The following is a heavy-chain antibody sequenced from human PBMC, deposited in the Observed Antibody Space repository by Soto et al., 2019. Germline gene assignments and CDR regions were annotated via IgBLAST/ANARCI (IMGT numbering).Heavy chain of an antibody. J-gene: IGHJ4*02. CDR1: GGSISSGGYS. V-gene: IGHV4-30-2*01. CDR3: ARNSGYYDSSGYFDY. D-gene: IGHD3-22*01. CDR2: IYHSGST. Sequence: QLQLQESGSGLVKPSQTLSLTCAVSGGSISSGGYSWSWIRQPPGKGLEWIGYIYHSGSTYYNPSLTSRVTISVDRSKNQFSLKLSSVTAADTAVYYCARNSGYYDSSGYFDYWGQGTLVTVSS.